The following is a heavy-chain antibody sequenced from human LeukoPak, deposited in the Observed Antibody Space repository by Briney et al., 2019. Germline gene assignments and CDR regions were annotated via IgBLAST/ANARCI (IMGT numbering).Heavy chain of an antibody. V-gene: IGHV1-2*06. D-gene: IGHD3-22*01. CDR3: ARVGGTYYYDSSGYFVDY. CDR2: INPNSGGT. J-gene: IGHJ4*02. CDR1: GYTFTGYY. Sequence: ASVKVSCTASGYTFTGYYMHWVRQAPGQGLEWMGRINPNSGGTNYAQKFQGRVTMTRDTSNTTAYMELSRLRSDDTAVYYCARVGGTYYYDSSGYFVDYWGQGTLVTVSS.